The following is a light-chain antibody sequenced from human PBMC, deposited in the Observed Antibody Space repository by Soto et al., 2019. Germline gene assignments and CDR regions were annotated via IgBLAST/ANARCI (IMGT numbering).Light chain of an antibody. J-gene: IGLJ1*01. Sequence: QSALTQPASVSGSPGQSITISCTGTSSDVGGYNYASWYQQHPGKAPKLTIYDVSNRPSGVSNRFSGSKSGNTASLTISGLQAEDEADYYCSSYTSSSTYVFGTGTKVTVL. CDR1: SSDVGGYNY. CDR3: SSYTSSSTYV. CDR2: DVS. V-gene: IGLV2-14*01.